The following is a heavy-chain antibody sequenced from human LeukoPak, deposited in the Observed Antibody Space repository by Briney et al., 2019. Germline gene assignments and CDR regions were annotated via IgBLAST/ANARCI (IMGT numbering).Heavy chain of an antibody. D-gene: IGHD7-27*01. V-gene: IGHV3-66*01. CDR1: GFTVITSC. CDR2: IFREGTT. J-gene: IGHJ4*02. Sequence: PGGSLRLSCAASGFTVITSCMSWVRQAPGKGLEWVSVIFREGTTYYADSVKGRFTISRDNSKNTLYLQMNTLRAEDTAIYYCTKTGGPWDWGQGTLVTVSS. CDR3: TKTGGPWD.